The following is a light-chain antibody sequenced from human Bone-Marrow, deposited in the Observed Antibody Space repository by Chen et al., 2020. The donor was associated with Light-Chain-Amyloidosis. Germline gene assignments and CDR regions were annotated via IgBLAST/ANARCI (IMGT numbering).Light chain of an antibody. Sequence: QSALTQPASVSGSPGQAITISCTGTSSDVGGYNYVSWYQHHPGEAPKLMIYEVSNRPSGVSNRFSGSKSGNSASLTISGLQAEDEADYYCSSFTSRSTRVFGGGTKLTVL. CDR1: SSDVGGYNY. J-gene: IGLJ3*02. CDR2: EVS. V-gene: IGLV2-14*01. CDR3: SSFTSRSTRV.